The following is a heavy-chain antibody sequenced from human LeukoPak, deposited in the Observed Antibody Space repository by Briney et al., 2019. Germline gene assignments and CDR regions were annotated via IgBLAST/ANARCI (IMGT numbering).Heavy chain of an antibody. Sequence: ASVKVSCKASGYSFINYYMHWVRQAPGQGPEWMGIITPSDGSTSYAQKFQGRVTMTRDTSTSTVYMELSSLKASDTAMYYCARHAPGGTTRGSWFDPWGQGTLVTVSS. CDR3: ARHAPGGTTRGSWFDP. V-gene: IGHV1-46*01. CDR1: GYSFINYY. CDR2: ITPSDGST. J-gene: IGHJ5*02. D-gene: IGHD1-7*01.